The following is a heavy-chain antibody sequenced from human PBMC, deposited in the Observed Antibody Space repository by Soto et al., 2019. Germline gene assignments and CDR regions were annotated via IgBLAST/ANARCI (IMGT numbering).Heavy chain of an antibody. Sequence: QLQLQESGSGLVTPSQTLSLTCAVSGGSITSGTYFWSWIRQPPGKGLEWIGHINHSGSTSYNPSPMIRLTISVDRPKTQFSLKLISLNAADTAVYYCARARLRRTGRAFDMWGQGTMVTVSS. CDR3: ARARLRRTGRAFDM. V-gene: IGHV4-30-2*01. D-gene: IGHD2-21*02. CDR2: INHSGST. J-gene: IGHJ3*02. CDR1: GGSITSGTYF.